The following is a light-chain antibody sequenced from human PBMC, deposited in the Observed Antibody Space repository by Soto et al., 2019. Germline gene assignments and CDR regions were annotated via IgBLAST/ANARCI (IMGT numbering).Light chain of an antibody. CDR3: QQYHTYPWT. V-gene: IGKV1-9*01. J-gene: IGKJ1*01. Sequence: DIQLTQSPSFLSASVGDRGTITCRASQGINIYLAWYQQRPGRAPKLLSYTASTLQSGVPSRFSGSGSETEFVLTITSLQPEDFATYYCQQYHTYPWTFGQGTKVDIK. CDR1: QGINIY. CDR2: TAS.